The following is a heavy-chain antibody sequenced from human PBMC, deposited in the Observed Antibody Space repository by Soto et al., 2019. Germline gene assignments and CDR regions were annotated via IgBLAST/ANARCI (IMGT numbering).Heavy chain of an antibody. CDR2: IYYSGST. V-gene: IGHV4-39*01. Sequence: QLQLQESGPGLVKPSETLSLTCTVSGGSISSSSYYWGWIRQPPGKGLEWIGSIYYSGSTYYNPSLKSRVTISVDTSKNQFSLKLSSVTAADTAVYYCAMTTRPGYVWFDYWGQGTLVTVSS. CDR3: AMTTRPGYVWFDY. J-gene: IGHJ4*02. D-gene: IGHD2-15*01. CDR1: GGSISSSSYY.